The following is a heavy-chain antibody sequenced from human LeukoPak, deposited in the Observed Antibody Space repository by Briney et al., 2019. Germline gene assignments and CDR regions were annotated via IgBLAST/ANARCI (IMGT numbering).Heavy chain of an antibody. D-gene: IGHD2-21*02. CDR2: ISSSSSYI. Sequence: GGSLRLSCAASGFTFSSYNMNWVRQAPGKGLEWVSSISSSSSYIHYADSVKGRFTISRDNAKNSLYLQMNSLRAEDTAVYYCARDAVVVTAIVNYFDYWGQGTLLTVSS. CDR1: GFTFSSYN. J-gene: IGHJ4*02. CDR3: ARDAVVVTAIVNYFDY. V-gene: IGHV3-21*01.